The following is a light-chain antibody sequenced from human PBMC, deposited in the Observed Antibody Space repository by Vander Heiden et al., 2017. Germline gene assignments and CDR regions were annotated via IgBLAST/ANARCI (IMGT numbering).Light chain of an antibody. CDR3: QSYDSSLSGPWV. Sequence: QSELTQPPSVSGAPGQRVTISCTGSSSNIGAGYDVHWYQQLPGTAPKLLIYGNSNRPSGVPDRFSGSKSGTSASLAITGLQAEDEADYYCQSYDSSLSGPWVFGGGTKLTVL. J-gene: IGLJ3*02. CDR2: GNS. V-gene: IGLV1-40*01. CDR1: SSNIGAGYD.